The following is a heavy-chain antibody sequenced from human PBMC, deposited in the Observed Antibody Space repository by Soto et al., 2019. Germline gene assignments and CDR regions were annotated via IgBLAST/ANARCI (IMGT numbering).Heavy chain of an antibody. CDR3: ARAGIFGAPRAFDY. V-gene: IGHV3-7*03. CDR1: VFTFNSYW. CDR2: IKQDGSEK. Sequence: GSLRRACAASVFTFNSYWMNWVRQAPGKGLEWVANIKQDGSEKYYVDSVKGRFTISRDNAKNSLYLQMNSLRAEDTAVYYCARAGIFGAPRAFDYWGQGTLVTVS. J-gene: IGHJ4*02. D-gene: IGHD3-3*01.